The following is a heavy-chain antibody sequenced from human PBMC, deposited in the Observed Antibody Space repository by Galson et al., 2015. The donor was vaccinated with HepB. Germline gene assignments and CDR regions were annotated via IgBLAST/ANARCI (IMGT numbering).Heavy chain of an antibody. V-gene: IGHV3-7*01. Sequence: SLRLSCAAPGFTFSSYWMSWVRQAPGKGLEWVANIKQDGSEKYYVDSVKGRFTIPRDNAKNSLYLQMNSLRAEDTAVYYCARVRTGDASYWYFDLWGRGTLVTVSS. CDR2: IKQDGSEK. CDR1: GFTFSSYW. J-gene: IGHJ2*01. CDR3: ARVRTGDASYWYFDL. D-gene: IGHD3-10*01.